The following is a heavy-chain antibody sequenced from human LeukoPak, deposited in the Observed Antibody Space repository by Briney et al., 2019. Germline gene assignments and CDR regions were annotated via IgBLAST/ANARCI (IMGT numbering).Heavy chain of an antibody. CDR2: IIPIFGTA. CDR1: GGTFSSYA. J-gene: IGHJ5*02. D-gene: IGHD6-13*01. V-gene: IGHV1-69*06. Sequence: SVKVSCKTSGGTFSSYAISWVRQAPGQGLEWMGGIIPIFGTANYAQKFQGRVTITADKSTNTAYMELNSLRSEDTAVYYCARDVKQQLLNWFDPWGQGTLVTVSS. CDR3: ARDVKQQLLNWFDP.